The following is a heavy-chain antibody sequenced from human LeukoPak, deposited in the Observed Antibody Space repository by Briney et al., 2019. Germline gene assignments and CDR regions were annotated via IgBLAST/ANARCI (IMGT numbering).Heavy chain of an antibody. J-gene: IGHJ5*02. CDR1: GASISSSNYY. D-gene: IGHD4-17*01. CDR3: ARATVTMDWFDP. Sequence: SETLSLTCTVSGASISSSNYYWGWIRQPPGKGLEWIGSTYYSGSTSYNPSLQSRVTISVDTAKNQFSLKLSSVTAADTAVYYCARATVTMDWFDPWGQGTLVTVSS. CDR2: TYYSGST. V-gene: IGHV4-39*01.